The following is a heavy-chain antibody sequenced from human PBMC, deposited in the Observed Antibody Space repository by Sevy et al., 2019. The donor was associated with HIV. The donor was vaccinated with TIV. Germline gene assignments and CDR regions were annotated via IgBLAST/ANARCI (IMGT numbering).Heavy chain of an antibody. J-gene: IGHJ5*02. Sequence: ASVKVSCKASGYTFTSYGISWVRQAPGQGLEWMGWISTYNTVRKSAQKFHDRVTMTIDTSTSTAYMELRSLRSDDTAVYYCARSTQVAGRSNWFDPWGQGTLVTVSS. CDR3: ARSTQVAGRSNWFDP. D-gene: IGHD6-19*01. V-gene: IGHV1-18*01. CDR2: ISTYNTVR. CDR1: GYTFTSYG.